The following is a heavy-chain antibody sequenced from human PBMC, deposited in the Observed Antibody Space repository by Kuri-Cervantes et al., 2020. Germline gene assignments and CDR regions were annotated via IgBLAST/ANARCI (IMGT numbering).Heavy chain of an antibody. CDR2: IRSKANSYAT. Sequence: GESLKISCAASGFTFSGSAMHWVRQASGKGLEWVGRIRSKANSYATAYAASVKGRFTISRDDSKNTAYLQMNSLKTEDTAVYYCARGRYYYDSSRDGSPPHWGQGTLVTVSS. CDR3: ARGRYYYDSSRDGSPPH. J-gene: IGHJ4*02. V-gene: IGHV3-73*01. CDR1: GFTFSGSA. D-gene: IGHD3-22*01.